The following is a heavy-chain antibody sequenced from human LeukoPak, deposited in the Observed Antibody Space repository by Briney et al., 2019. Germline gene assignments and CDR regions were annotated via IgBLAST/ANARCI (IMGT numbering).Heavy chain of an antibody. V-gene: IGHV4-61*02. D-gene: IGHD3-3*01. CDR1: GGSISSGSYY. Sequence: SQTLSLTCTVSGGSISSGSYYWSWIRQPAGKGLEWIGRIYTSGSTNYHPSLKSRVTISVDTSKNQFSLKLSSVPAADTAVYYCASGDDFWSGYYYWGQGTLVTVSS. CDR2: IYTSGST. CDR3: ASGDDFWSGYYY. J-gene: IGHJ4*02.